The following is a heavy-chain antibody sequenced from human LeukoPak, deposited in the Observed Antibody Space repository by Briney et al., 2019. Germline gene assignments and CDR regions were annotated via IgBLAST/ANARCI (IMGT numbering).Heavy chain of an antibody. D-gene: IGHD6-13*01. CDR2: ISSYNGNT. J-gene: IGHJ4*02. V-gene: IGHV1-18*01. CDR3: ARDGFSSSWPYYFDF. Sequence: ASVKDSCKASGYTFINYGITWVRQPPGQGLEWMGWISSYNGNTNCAQKLQGRVTMTTDTSTSTAYMELKSLRSDDTAVYHCARDGFSSSWPYYFDFWGQGSLVTVSS. CDR1: GYTFINYG.